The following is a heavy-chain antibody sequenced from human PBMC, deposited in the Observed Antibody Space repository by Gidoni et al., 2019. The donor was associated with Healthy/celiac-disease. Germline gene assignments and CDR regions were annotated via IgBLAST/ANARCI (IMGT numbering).Heavy chain of an antibody. CDR2: ISSSSSYT. CDR1: GFTFSDYY. J-gene: IGHJ6*02. V-gene: IGHV3-11*05. Sequence: QVQLVESGGGLVKPGGSLRLSCAASGFTFSDYYMSWIRQAPGKGLEWVSYISSSSSYTNYADSVKGRFTISRDNAKNSLYLQMNSLRAEDTAVYYCARAETVAAAGTKGYYYGMDVWGQGTTVTVSS. CDR3: ARAETVAAAGTKGYYYGMDV. D-gene: IGHD6-13*01.